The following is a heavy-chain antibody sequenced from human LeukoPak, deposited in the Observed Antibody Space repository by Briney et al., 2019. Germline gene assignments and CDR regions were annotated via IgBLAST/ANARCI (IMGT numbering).Heavy chain of an antibody. CDR2: INPSGGST. CDR1: GYTFTSYY. D-gene: IGHD3-22*01. V-gene: IGHV1-46*01. J-gene: IGHJ4*02. Sequence: GASVKVSCKASGYTFTSYYMHWVRQAPGQGLEWMGIINPSGGSTSYAQKFQGRVTMTRDTSTSTVYMELSSLRSEDTAVYYCARDEGYDSSGYYQLDYWGQGTLVTVSS. CDR3: ARDEGYDSSGYYQLDY.